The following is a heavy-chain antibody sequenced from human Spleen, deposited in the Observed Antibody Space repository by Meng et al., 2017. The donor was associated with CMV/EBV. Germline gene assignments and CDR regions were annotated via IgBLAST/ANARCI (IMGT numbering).Heavy chain of an antibody. D-gene: IGHD6-13*01. CDR3: ARAAAAGGGLNFDY. J-gene: IGHJ4*02. CDR1: GSPSASVY. CDR2: IYSSGIT. Sequence: SHVLVEPSRTLYPPFTSLGSPSASVYWVWIRHPAAQGLELIGLIYSSGITNNNPSHKCRVTMSVDTSKNQFSLKLSSVTAADTAVYYCARAAAAGGGLNFDYWGQGTLVTVSS. V-gene: IGHV4-4*07.